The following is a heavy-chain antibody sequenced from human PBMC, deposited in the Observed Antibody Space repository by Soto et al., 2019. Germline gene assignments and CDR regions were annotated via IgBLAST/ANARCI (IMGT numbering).Heavy chain of an antibody. D-gene: IGHD6-13*01. CDR2: INHSGST. V-gene: IGHV4-34*01. Sequence: SETLSLTCAVYGGSFSGYYWSWIRQPPGKGLEWIGEINHSGSTNYNPSLKSRVTISVDTSKNQFSLKLSSVTAADTAVYYCARGDLGLRYSSSRGDYWGQGTLVTVSS. J-gene: IGHJ4*02. CDR3: ARGDLGLRYSSSRGDY. CDR1: GGSFSGYY.